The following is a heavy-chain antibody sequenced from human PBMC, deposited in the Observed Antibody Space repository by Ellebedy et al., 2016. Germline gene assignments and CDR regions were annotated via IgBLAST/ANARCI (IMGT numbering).Heavy chain of an antibody. CDR3: ARVDFGEEGDRFDP. CDR1: GGSFSDYS. D-gene: IGHD4-17*01. CDR2: VNPDGRT. J-gene: IGHJ5*02. V-gene: IGHV4-34*01. Sequence: SETLSLXCEVSGGSFSDYSWGWIRQPPGKGLEWIGEVNPDGRTNYNPSVRSRVMISLDTSKNQFSLRLGSVTAADTAVYYCARVDFGEEGDRFDPWGQGTLVTVSS.